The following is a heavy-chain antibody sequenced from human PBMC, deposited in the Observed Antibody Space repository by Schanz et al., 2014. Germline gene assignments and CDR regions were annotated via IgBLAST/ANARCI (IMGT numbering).Heavy chain of an antibody. V-gene: IGHV1-2*06. CDR2: INPSGDT. D-gene: IGHD4-4*01. CDR3: ARHYSTEGNRFYYGMDV. J-gene: IGHJ6*02. CDR1: GYTFTFTTYG. Sequence: QVQLVQSGGEVKKPGASVKVSCKASGYTFTFTTYGISWVRQVPGQGLEWMGRINPSGDTDIAQRFQGSVTLTWDTSVSTAYMDLSNLRSDDTAVYYCARHYSTEGNRFYYGMDVWGQGTPVTVSS.